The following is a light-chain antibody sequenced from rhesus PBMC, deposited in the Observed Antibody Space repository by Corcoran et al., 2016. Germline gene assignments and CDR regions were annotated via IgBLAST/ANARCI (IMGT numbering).Light chain of an antibody. J-gene: IGKJ3*01. V-gene: IGKV1-25*01. CDR1: QGLTND. Sequence: DIQMTQSPSSLSASVGDRVTITCRASQGLTNDLAWYQQNPGETPKPLIYKASSLQSGIPSRFSGSVSGTDFTLTISSLQPEDFAPYYCQHYYSTPFTFGPGTKLDIK. CDR3: QHYYSTPFT. CDR2: KAS.